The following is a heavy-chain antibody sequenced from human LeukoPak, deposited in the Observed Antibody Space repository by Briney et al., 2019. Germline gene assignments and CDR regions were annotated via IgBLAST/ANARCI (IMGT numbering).Heavy chain of an antibody. CDR1: GGSFSGYY. J-gene: IGHJ6*02. V-gene: IGHV4-34*01. Sequence: PSETLSLTCAVYGGSFSGYYWSWIRQPPGKGLEWIGEINHIGSTNYNPSLKSRVTISVDTSKNEFSLKLSSVTAADTAVYYCASGVDSSSWYGGNYYYYYYGMDVWGQGTTVTVSS. CDR2: INHIGST. CDR3: ASGVDSSSWYGGNYYYYYYGMDV. D-gene: IGHD6-13*01.